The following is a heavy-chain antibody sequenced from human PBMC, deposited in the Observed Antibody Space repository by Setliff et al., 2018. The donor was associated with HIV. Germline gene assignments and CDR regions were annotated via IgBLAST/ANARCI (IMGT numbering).Heavy chain of an antibody. D-gene: IGHD1-1*01. CDR2: INPNSGGT. Sequence: ASVKVSCKASGYTFTGYYMHWVRQAPGQGLEWMGRINPNSGGTNYAQKFQGRVTMTRDTSISTAYMELSGLTSDDTAVYYCARQLSNSFDYWGQGALVTVSS. CDR3: ARQLSNSFDY. CDR1: GYTFTGYY. J-gene: IGHJ4*02. V-gene: IGHV1-2*06.